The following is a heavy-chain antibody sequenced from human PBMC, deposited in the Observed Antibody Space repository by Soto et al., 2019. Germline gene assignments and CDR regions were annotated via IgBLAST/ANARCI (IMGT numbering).Heavy chain of an antibody. CDR1: GGSISSSSYY. Sequence: QLQLQESGPGLVKPSETLSLTCTVSGGSISSSSYYWGWIRQPPGKGLEWIGSIYYSGSTYFNPSLKSRVTISVDTSKYQISLKLSCETAADTAVYYCARDRYYYGSGSLGWFDPWGQGTLVTVSS. CDR2: IYYSGST. J-gene: IGHJ5*02. CDR3: ARDRYYYGSGSLGWFDP. D-gene: IGHD3-10*01. V-gene: IGHV4-39*02.